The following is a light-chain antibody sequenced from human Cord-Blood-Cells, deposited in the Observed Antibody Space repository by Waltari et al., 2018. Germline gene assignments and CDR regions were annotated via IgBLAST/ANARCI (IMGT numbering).Light chain of an antibody. CDR1: SSDVGGYNY. CDR2: EVS. CDR3: SSYTSSSTLV. J-gene: IGLJ1*01. V-gene: IGLV2-14*01. Sequence: QSALTQPAYVSGSPGQSITISCTGTSSDVGGYNYVSWYQQHPAKAPKLMIYEVSNRPSGVSNRFSGSKSGNTASLTISGLQAEDEADYYCSSYTSSSTLVFGTGTKVTVL.